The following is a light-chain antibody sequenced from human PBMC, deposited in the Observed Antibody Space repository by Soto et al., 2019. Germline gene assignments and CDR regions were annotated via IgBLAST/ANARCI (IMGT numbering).Light chain of an antibody. CDR1: QDISNY. CDR2: DAS. J-gene: IGKJ2*01. CDR3: QQYDNLPYT. Sequence: DIQMTQSPSSLSASVGDRVTITCQASQDISNYLNWYQQKPGKAPKFLIYDASNLETGVPSRFSGRGSGTDFTFTISSLQPEDIATYYCQQYDNLPYTFGQGTKLEIK. V-gene: IGKV1-33*01.